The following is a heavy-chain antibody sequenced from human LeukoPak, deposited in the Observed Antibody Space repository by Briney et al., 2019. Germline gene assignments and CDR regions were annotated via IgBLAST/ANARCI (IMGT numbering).Heavy chain of an antibody. CDR3: ARTYTIFGVVIIQNFDY. CDR1: GYTFTSYD. CDR2: MNPNSGNT. J-gene: IGHJ4*02. V-gene: IGHV1-8*01. D-gene: IGHD3-3*01. Sequence: ASVKVSCKASGYTFTSYDINWVRQATGQGLEWMGWMNPNSGNTGYAQKFQGRVTTTRNTSISTAYMELSSLRSEDTAVYYCARTYTIFGVVIIQNFDYWGQGTLVTVSS.